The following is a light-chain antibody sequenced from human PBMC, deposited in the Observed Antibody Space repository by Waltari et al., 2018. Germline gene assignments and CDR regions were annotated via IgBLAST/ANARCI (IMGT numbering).Light chain of an antibody. CDR1: QSVLYSSNNKNY. CDR3: QQYYSTPPIT. J-gene: IGKJ5*01. V-gene: IGKV4-1*01. CDR2: WAS. Sequence: DIVMNQSPASLAVSLGERATINCKSSQSVLYSSNNKNYLAWYQQKPGQPPQLLIYWASTRESGVPDRFSVSVSGTDFTLTISSLQAEDVAFYYCQQYYSTPPITFGQGTRLEIK.